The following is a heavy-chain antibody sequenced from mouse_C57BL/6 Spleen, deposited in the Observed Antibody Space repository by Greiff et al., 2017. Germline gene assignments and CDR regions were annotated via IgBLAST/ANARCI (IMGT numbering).Heavy chain of an antibody. CDR2: IDPSASYT. Sequence: QVQLQQPGAELVRPGTSVKLSCKASGYTFTSYWMHWVKQRPGQGLEWIGGIDPSASYTNYNQKFKGKATLTVDTSSSTAYMQLSSLTSEDSAVYYCGRGGTTVVATDYAMDYWGQGTSVTVSS. CDR1: GYTFTSYW. V-gene: IGHV1-59*01. D-gene: IGHD1-1*01. J-gene: IGHJ4*01. CDR3: GRGGTTVVATDYAMDY.